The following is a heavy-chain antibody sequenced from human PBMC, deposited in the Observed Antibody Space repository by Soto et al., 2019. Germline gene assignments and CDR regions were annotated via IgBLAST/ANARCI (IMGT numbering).Heavy chain of an antibody. J-gene: IGHJ6*02. CDR3: AKGGAIVAAGTRAYLYNAMDV. V-gene: IGHV1-2*02. CDR2: INPNSGDT. CDR1: GYTFTGYY. Sequence: ASVKVSCKASGYTFTGYYVHWVRQAPGQGLEWMGWINPNSGDTYLAQRFQGRVTMNRDTSIGTAYMELRGLTSDDTAEYYCAKGGAIVAAGTRAYLYNAMDVWGQGTTLTVSS. D-gene: IGHD1-26*01.